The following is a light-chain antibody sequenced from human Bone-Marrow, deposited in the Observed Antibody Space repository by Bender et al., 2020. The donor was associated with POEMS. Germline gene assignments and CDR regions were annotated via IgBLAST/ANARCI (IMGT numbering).Light chain of an antibody. Sequence: QAVVTQEPSLTVSPGGTVTLTCGSSTGAVTTGHYPYWFQQKPGQAPRTLIYDITNKHPWTPARFSGSLLGGKAVLTLSGAQPEDEAEYYCLLSYSDLWLWVFGGGTKLTVL. J-gene: IGLJ3*02. CDR2: DIT. CDR3: LLSYSDLWLWV. CDR1: TGAVTTGHY. V-gene: IGLV7-46*01.